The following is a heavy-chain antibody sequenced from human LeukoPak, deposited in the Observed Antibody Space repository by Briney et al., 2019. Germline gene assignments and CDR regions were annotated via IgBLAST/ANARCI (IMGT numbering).Heavy chain of an antibody. D-gene: IGHD5-24*01. Sequence: PSETLSLTCTVSGGSISSDSYYWSWIRQPAGKGLEWIGRIYPLGSTNYNPSLKSRVTISIDTSKNQFSLKLTSVTAADTAVYYCARGPPDGYNLSLFDYWGQGTLVTVSS. J-gene: IGHJ4*02. CDR2: IYPLGST. V-gene: IGHV4-61*02. CDR1: GGSISSDSYY. CDR3: ARGPPDGYNLSLFDY.